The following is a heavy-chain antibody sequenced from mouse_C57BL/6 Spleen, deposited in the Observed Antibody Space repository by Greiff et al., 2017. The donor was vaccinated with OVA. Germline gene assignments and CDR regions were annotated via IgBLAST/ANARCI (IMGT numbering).Heavy chain of an antibody. CDR1: GYTFTDYE. CDR3: TRGIYYGSSFYYAMDY. V-gene: IGHV1-15*01. CDR2: IDPETGGT. D-gene: IGHD1-1*01. J-gene: IGHJ4*01. Sequence: VQLQESGAELVRPGASVTLSCKASGYTFTDYEMHWVKQTPVHGLEWIGAIDPETGGTAYNQKFKGKAILTADKSSSTAYMELRSLTSEDSAVYYCTRGIYYGSSFYYAMDYWGQGTSVTVSS.